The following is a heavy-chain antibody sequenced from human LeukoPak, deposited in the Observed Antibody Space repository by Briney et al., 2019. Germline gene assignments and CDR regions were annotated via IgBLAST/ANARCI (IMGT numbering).Heavy chain of an antibody. D-gene: IGHD3-22*01. CDR1: GFTFSSFW. CDR2: ISYDGSNK. CDR3: AKIHSSGYSGDWYFDY. V-gene: IGHV3-30*18. Sequence: PGGSLRLSCAASGFTFSSFWMNWVRQAPGKGLEWVAVISYDGSNKYCADSVKGRFTISRDNSKNTLYLQMNSLRAEDTAVYYCAKIHSSGYSGDWYFDYWGQGTLVTVSS. J-gene: IGHJ4*02.